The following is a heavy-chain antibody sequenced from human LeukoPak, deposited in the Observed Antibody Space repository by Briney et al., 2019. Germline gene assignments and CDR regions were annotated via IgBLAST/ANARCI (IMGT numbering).Heavy chain of an antibody. CDR2: IYYSGST. CDR3: ARGLSTVPFDY. CDR1: GGSISSSSYY. Sequence: SETLSLTCTVSGGSISSSSYYWGWIRQPPGKGLEWIGSIYYSGSTYYNPSLKSRVTISVDTSKNQFPLKLSSVTAADTAVYYCARGLSTVPFDYWGQGTLVTVSS. D-gene: IGHD4-17*01. J-gene: IGHJ4*02. V-gene: IGHV4-39*06.